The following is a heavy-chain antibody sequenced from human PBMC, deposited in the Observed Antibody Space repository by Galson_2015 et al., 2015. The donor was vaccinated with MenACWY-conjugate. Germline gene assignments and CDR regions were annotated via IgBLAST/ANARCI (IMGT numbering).Heavy chain of an antibody. CDR3: ARWTLAVSGIDY. CDR2: INGDGSAE. CDR1: GFTFNNYW. Sequence: SLRLPCAASGFTFNNYWMTWVRQAPGKGLEWVANINGDGSAENYTDSVRGRFTISRDNAKSSLFLQVNTLRAEDTAVYYCARWTLAVSGIDYWGQGTLVTVSS. D-gene: IGHD6-19*01. J-gene: IGHJ4*02. V-gene: IGHV3-7*01.